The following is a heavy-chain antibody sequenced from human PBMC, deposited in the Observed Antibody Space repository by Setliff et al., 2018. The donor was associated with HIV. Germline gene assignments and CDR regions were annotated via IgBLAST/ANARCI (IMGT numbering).Heavy chain of an antibody. CDR3: ARGAFVVIPTARHDFDY. Sequence: VKVSCKASGYTFTGYFIHWVRQAPGQGLEWMGWINPNSGGTNYAQKFQGGVTVTRDTSISTAYMELRRLRSDDTAVYYCARGAFVVIPTARHDFDYWGQGALVTVSS. V-gene: IGHV1-2*02. J-gene: IGHJ4*02. CDR2: INPNSGGT. D-gene: IGHD2-2*01. CDR1: GYTFTGYF.